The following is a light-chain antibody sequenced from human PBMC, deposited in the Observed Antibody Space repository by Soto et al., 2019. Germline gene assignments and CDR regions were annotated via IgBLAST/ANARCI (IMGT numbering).Light chain of an antibody. J-gene: IGKJ5*01. CDR1: QSVSSN. Sequence: EIVMTQSPATLSVCPWERATLSCRASQSVSSNLAWYQQKPGQAPRLLIYGASTRATGIPARFSGSGSGTEFTLTISSLQSEDFAVYYCQQYGSSPTFGQGTRLEIK. CDR3: QQYGSSPT. V-gene: IGKV3-15*01. CDR2: GAS.